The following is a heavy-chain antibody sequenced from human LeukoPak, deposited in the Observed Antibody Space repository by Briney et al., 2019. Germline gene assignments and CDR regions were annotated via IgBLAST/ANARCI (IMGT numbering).Heavy chain of an antibody. J-gene: IGHJ4*02. CDR2: FSGSGGRT. Sequence: GGPRRFSGAAPGFTFSSYAMGWVPQAPGKGLDWFSLFSGSGGRTYSADSLKGRFTVSRANSTTTDNLQMNSLRPETPAIISLAKDDDDGVHVVVDDWGQGTLVTVSS. CDR3: AKDDDDGVHVVVDD. CDR1: GFTFSSYA. D-gene: IGHD4-17*01. V-gene: IGHV3-23*01.